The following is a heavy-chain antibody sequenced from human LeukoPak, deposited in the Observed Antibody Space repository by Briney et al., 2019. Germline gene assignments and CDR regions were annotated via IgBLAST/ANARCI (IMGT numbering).Heavy chain of an antibody. Sequence: SETLSLTCAVYGGSFSGYYWSWIRQPPGKGLEWIGEINHSGSTTYNPSLKSRVTISVDTSKNQFSLKLSSVTAADTAVYYCARHWRQRGYSGYGTSYYYYYMDVWVKGTTVTISS. J-gene: IGHJ6*03. CDR3: ARHWRQRGYSGYGTSYYYYYMDV. CDR1: GGSFSGYY. CDR2: INHSGST. V-gene: IGHV4-34*01. D-gene: IGHD5-12*01.